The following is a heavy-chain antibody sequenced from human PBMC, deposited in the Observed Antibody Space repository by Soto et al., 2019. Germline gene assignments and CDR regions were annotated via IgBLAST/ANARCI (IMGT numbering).Heavy chain of an antibody. D-gene: IGHD5-12*01. CDR3: ARDIRDSGYHLYYYYGMDV. J-gene: IGHJ6*02. V-gene: IGHV4-31*03. CDR1: GGCIYSGGYY. CDR2: IYYSGST. Sequence: SETMSLTCTVCGGCIYSGGYYERWIRQHPGKGLEWIGYIYYSGSTYYNPSLKSRVTISVDTSKSQFSLKLSSVTAADTAVYYCARDIRDSGYHLYYYYGMDVWGQRTTVTVSS.